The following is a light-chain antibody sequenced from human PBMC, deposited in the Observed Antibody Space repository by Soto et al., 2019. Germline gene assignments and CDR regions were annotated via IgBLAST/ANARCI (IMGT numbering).Light chain of an antibody. Sequence: EVVLTQSPDTVSLSPGERATLSCRAGQNFGSSYLAWYQQKRGQAPRFLIYGASSRASGIPDRFSGSGSGTDFTLTISSLEPEDFAVYYCQQRSKWPPEVTFGQGTRLEIK. CDR1: QNFGSSY. CDR3: QQRSKWPPEVT. V-gene: IGKV3D-20*02. J-gene: IGKJ5*01. CDR2: GAS.